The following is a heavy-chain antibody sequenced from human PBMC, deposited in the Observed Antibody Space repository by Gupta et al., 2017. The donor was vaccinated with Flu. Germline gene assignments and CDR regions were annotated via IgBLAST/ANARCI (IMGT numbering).Heavy chain of an antibody. CDR2: IKQDGSEK. J-gene: IGHJ4*02. D-gene: IGHD5-18*01. Sequence: YWMSWVRQAPGKGLEWVANIKQDGSEKYYVDSVKGRFTISRDNAKNSLYLQMNSLRAEDTAVYYCARDLFIQLWLHGFDYWGQGTLVTVSS. CDR1: YW. V-gene: IGHV3-7*01. CDR3: ARDLFIQLWLHGFDY.